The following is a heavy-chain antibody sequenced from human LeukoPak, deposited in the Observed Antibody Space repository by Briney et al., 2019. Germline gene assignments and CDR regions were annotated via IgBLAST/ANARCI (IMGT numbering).Heavy chain of an antibody. D-gene: IGHD6-19*01. J-gene: IGHJ4*02. Sequence: GASVQVSCKASGYTFTGYYMHWVRQAPGQGLEWMGWINPNSGGTHYAQKFQGRVTMTRDTSISTAYMELSRLRSDDTAVYYCAREWLIVVTGTGHLDYWGQGTVDPVSS. CDR3: AREWLIVVTGTGHLDY. CDR1: GYTFTGYY. V-gene: IGHV1-2*02. CDR2: INPNSGGT.